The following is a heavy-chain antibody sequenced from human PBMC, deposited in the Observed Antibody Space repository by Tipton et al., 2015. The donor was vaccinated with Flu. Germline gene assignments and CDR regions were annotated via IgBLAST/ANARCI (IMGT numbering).Heavy chain of an antibody. CDR2: IRYDTTKT. D-gene: IGHD3-3*02. CDR3: AKDHFPGGMGEIDY. V-gene: IGHV3-30*02. CDR1: GFTFSNSG. Sequence: QLVQSGGGVVQPGGSLRLSCAVSGFTFSNSGMHWVRRALGRGLEWVSFIRYDTTKTYYADSVRGRFTISRDDSQNTLYLQMNSLRAEDTAVYYCAKDHFPGGMGEIDYWGQGTLVTVST. J-gene: IGHJ4*02.